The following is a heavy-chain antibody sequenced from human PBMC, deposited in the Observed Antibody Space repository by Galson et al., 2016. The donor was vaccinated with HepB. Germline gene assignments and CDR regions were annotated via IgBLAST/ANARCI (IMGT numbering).Heavy chain of an antibody. CDR3: AKDPAFTDAFDI. V-gene: IGHV3-23*01. J-gene: IGHJ3*02. CDR2: INTVAEDT. CDR1: GFTFSYYY. Sequence: SLRLSCAASGFTFSYYYMSWIRQGPGKGLEWVSTINTVAEDTHYADSVKGRFTISRDNSKSTLDLQMSNLRAEDTALYYCAKDPAFTDAFDIWGPGTMVTVSS.